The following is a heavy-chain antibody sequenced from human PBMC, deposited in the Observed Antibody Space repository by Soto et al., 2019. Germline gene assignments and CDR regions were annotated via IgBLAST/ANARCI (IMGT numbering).Heavy chain of an antibody. V-gene: IGHV4-59*08. CDR3: ARQGYSGHDPIDY. CDR1: GGSISSYY. J-gene: IGHJ4*02. Sequence: SETLSLTCTVSGGSISSYYWSWIRQPPGKGLEWVGYIYYSGSTNYNPSLKSRVTISVDTSKNQFSLKLSSVTAADTAVYYCARQGYSGHDPIDYWGQGALVTVSS. D-gene: IGHD5-12*01. CDR2: IYYSGST.